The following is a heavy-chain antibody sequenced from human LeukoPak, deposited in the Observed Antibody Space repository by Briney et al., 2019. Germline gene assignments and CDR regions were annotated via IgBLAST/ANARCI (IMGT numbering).Heavy chain of an antibody. CDR1: EFTSSNYW. D-gene: IGHD1-14*01. J-gene: IGHJ3*02. Sequence: GGSLRLSCAASEFTSSNYWMHWVRQAPGEGLVWVSRIDNDGRDTIYADSVKGRFTISRDNGKNTLYLQMNSLRAEDTAVYYCARGGYHHGFDIWGQGTLVTVSS. CDR3: ARGGYHHGFDI. V-gene: IGHV3-74*01. CDR2: IDNDGRDT.